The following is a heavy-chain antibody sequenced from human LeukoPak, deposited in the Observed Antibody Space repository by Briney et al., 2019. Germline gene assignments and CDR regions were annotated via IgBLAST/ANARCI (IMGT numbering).Heavy chain of an antibody. CDR3: ARDSGYYDFWSGYYRALTNTNWFDP. D-gene: IGHD3-3*01. CDR1: GGSFSGYY. Sequence: SETLSLTCAVYGGSFSGYYWSWIRQPPGKGLEWIGEINHSGSTNYNPSLKSRVTISVDTSKNQFSLKLSSVTAADTAVYYCARDSGYYDFWSGYYRALTNTNWFDPWGQGTLVTVSS. V-gene: IGHV4-34*01. CDR2: INHSGST. J-gene: IGHJ5*02.